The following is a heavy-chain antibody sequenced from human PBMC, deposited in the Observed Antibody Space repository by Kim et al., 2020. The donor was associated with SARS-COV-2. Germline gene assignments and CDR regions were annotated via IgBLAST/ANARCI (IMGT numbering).Heavy chain of an antibody. V-gene: IGHV3-30-3*01. CDR3: ARDKEYLTYYYYYGLDV. CDR1: GFTFSRHA. CDR2: ISFDGTHK. J-gene: IGHJ6*01. D-gene: IGHD2-2*01. Sequence: GGSLRLSCAASGFTFSRHAMHWVRQAPGKGLEWVAVISFDGTHKYYADSVKGRFTISRDNSENTLYLQMNSLRAEDTAVYYCARDKEYLTYYYYYGLDV.